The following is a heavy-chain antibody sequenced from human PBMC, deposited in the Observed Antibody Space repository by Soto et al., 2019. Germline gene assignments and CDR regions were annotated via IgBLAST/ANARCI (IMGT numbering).Heavy chain of an antibody. CDR3: ARTLTMIVVVISPFDY. V-gene: IGHV1-2*02. J-gene: IGHJ4*02. CDR1: GYTFTGYY. CDR2: INPNSGGT. Sequence: ASVKVSCKASGYTFTGYYMHWVRQAPGQGLEWMGWINPNSGGTNYAPKFQGRVTMTRDTSISTAYMELSRLRSDDTAVYYCARTLTMIVVVISPFDYWGQGTLVTVSS. D-gene: IGHD3-22*01.